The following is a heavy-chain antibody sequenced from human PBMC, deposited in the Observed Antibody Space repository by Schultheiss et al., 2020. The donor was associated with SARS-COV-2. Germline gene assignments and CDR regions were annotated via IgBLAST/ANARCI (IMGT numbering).Heavy chain of an antibody. Sequence: SETLSLTCTVSGGSISSYYWSWIRQPPGKGLEWIGYIYYSGSTNYNPSRKSRVTISVDTSKNQFSLKLSSVTAADTAVYYCARDSGTAIDYWGQGTLVTVSS. CDR2: IYYSGST. D-gene: IGHD5-18*01. CDR3: ARDSGTAIDY. CDR1: GGSISSYY. J-gene: IGHJ4*02. V-gene: IGHV4-59*01.